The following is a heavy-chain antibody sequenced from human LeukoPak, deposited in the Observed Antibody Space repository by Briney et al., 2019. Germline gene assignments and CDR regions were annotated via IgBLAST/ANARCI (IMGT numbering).Heavy chain of an antibody. V-gene: IGHV3-7*05. D-gene: IGHD3-10*01. Sequence: GGSLRLSCAASGFXFSAYWISWVRQAPGKGLEWVANMNQDGSEKYSVDSVKGRFTISRDNAKNSLYLRMNSLRVEDTAVYYCARDRGGSSNYWGQGTLVTVSS. CDR1: GFXFSAYW. CDR2: MNQDGSEK. J-gene: IGHJ4*02. CDR3: ARDRGGSSNY.